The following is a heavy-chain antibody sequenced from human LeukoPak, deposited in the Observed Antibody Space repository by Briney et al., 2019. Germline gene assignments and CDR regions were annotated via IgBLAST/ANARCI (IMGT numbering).Heavy chain of an antibody. V-gene: IGHV1-69*13. D-gene: IGHD3-9*01. CDR3: ARVRIIGAGYLYYYYYMDV. J-gene: IGHJ6*03. CDR2: IIPIFGTA. CDR1: GGTFSSYA. Sequence: SVKVSCKASGGTFSSYAISWVRQAPGQGLEWMGGIIPIFGTANYAQKFQGRVTITADESTSTAYVELSSLRSEDTAVYYCARVRIIGAGYLYYYYYMDVWGKGTTVTVSS.